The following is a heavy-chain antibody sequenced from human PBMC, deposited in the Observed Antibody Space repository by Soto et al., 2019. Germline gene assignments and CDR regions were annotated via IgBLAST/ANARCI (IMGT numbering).Heavy chain of an antibody. CDR2: ISGYSGST. D-gene: IGHD1-26*01. CDR3: ATFYSRCWPRGHLDN. Sequence: QVQLVQSGAEVKKPGASVKVSCKASDYTFTRNGISWVRQAPGQGLEWMGWISGYSGSTNYAQKFQGRVTMTTDTPTSTAYMELRSLRSDDPAGYYYATFYSRCWPRGHLDNWGQGTLVTVSS. CDR1: DYTFTRNG. J-gene: IGHJ4*02. V-gene: IGHV1-18*01.